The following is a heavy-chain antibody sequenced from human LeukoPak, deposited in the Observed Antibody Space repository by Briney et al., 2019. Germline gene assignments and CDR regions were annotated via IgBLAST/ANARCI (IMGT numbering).Heavy chain of an antibody. CDR3: ARVRMGWEDYYGMDV. V-gene: IGHV1-3*01. CDR2: INAGNGNT. D-gene: IGHD1-26*01. Sequence: ASVKVSCKAFGYTFTSYAMHWVRQAPGQRLEWMGWINAGNGNTKYSQKFQGRVTITRDTSASTAYMELSSLRSEDTAVYYCARVRMGWEDYYGMDVWGQGTTVTVSS. CDR1: GYTFTSYA. J-gene: IGHJ6*02.